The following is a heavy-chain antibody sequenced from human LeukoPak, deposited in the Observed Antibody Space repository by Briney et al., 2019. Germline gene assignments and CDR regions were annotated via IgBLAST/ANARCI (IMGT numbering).Heavy chain of an antibody. CDR3: ARDGYDHRPFDY. J-gene: IGHJ4*02. Sequence: PSETLSLTCTVSSYSISSGYYWGWIRQPPGKGLEWIGSIYHSGSTYYNPSLKSRVTISVDTSKNQFSLKLSSVTAADTAVYYCARDGYDHRPFDYWGQGTLVTVSS. D-gene: IGHD5-12*01. CDR1: SYSISSGYY. V-gene: IGHV4-38-2*02. CDR2: IYHSGST.